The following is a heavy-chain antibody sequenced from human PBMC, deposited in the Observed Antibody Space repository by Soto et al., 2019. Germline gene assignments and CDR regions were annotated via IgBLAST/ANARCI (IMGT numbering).Heavy chain of an antibody. CDR3: ARYSSRRQWLDS. CDR2: VSYSGVT. D-gene: IGHD6-13*01. CDR1: GGSMSNFY. V-gene: IGHV4-59*12. J-gene: IGHJ4*02. Sequence: PSETLSLTCIVSGGSMSNFYWTWIRQPPGKGLEWIAHVSYSGVTKYNPSLQSRVTISVDTSKSHFSLNLNSVSAADTAIYYCARYSSRRQWLDSWGQGTLVTVS.